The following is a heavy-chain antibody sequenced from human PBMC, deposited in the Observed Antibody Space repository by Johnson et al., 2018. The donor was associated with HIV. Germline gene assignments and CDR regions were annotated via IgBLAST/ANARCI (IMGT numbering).Heavy chain of an antibody. CDR2: IYSGGTT. J-gene: IGHJ3*02. Sequence: VQLVESGGGLVQPGGSLRLSCAVSGFSVSTNYINWVRQAPGKGLEWVSVIYSGGTTYYGDSVMGRFTISRYNSNNTVYLQMNSLRAEDTAVYFCARDPLVGTVTVGAFDIWGQGTMVTVSS. CDR1: GFSVSTNY. D-gene: IGHD1-26*01. CDR3: ARDPLVGTVTVGAFDI. V-gene: IGHV3-66*01.